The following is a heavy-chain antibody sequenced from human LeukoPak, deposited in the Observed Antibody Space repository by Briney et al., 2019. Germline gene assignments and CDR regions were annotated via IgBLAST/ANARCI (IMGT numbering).Heavy chain of an antibody. CDR1: GFTFSSYW. D-gene: IGHD4-17*01. CDR3: ARRSPTGYFDY. J-gene: IGHJ4*02. CDR2: INSDGSST. Sequence: GGSLRLSCEASGFTFSSYWMHWVRQAPGKGLVWVSRINSDGSSTSYADSVKGRFTISRDNAKNTLYLQMNSLRAEDTAVYYCARRSPTGYFDYWGQGTLVTVSS. V-gene: IGHV3-74*01.